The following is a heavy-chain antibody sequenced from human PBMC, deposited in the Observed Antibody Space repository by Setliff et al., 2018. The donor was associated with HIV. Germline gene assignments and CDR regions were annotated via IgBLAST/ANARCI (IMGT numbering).Heavy chain of an antibody. CDR2: INDSGTT. Sequence: PSETLSLTCAVYDGSLSSYYWSWIRQSTGKGLEWIGEINDSGTTNYNPSLESRVTISRDTAKNTLYLQVSSLRAEDTAVYYCASLLPVDYWGQGTLVTVSS. J-gene: IGHJ4*02. CDR3: ASLLPVDY. D-gene: IGHD2-15*01. V-gene: IGHV4-34*01. CDR1: DGSLSSYY.